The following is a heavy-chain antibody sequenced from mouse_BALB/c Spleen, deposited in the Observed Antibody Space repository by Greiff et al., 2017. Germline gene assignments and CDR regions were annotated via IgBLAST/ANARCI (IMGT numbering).Heavy chain of an antibody. D-gene: IGHD2-2*01. CDR2: ISYSGST. CDR3: ARYYYGYPYWYFDV. V-gene: IGHV3-2*02. J-gene: IGHJ1*01. Sequence: EVKLMESGPGLVKPSQSLSLTCTVTGYSITSDYAWNWIRQFPGNKLEWMGYISYSGSTSYNPSLKSRISITRDTSKNQFFLQLNSVTTEDTATYYCARYYYGYPYWYFDVWGAGTTVTVSS. CDR1: GYSITSDYA.